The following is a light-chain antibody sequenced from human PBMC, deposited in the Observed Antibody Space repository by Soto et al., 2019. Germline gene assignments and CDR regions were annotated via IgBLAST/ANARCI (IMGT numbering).Light chain of an antibody. V-gene: IGLV1-40*01. CDR1: SSNIGAGYD. Sequence: QSVLTQPPSVSGAPGQRVTMSCTGSSSNIGAGYDVHWFQQLPATAPRLLIYGNINRLSGVPARFSGSKSATSASLAITDLQAEDEADYYCQSYDSSLSAWVFGGGTKLTVL. CDR3: QSYDSSLSAWV. CDR2: GNI. J-gene: IGLJ3*02.